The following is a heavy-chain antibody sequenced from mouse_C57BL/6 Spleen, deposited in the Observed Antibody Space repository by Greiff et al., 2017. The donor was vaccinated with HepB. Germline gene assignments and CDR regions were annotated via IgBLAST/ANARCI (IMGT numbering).Heavy chain of an antibody. J-gene: IGHJ2*01. CDR3: ARDDYYGSPYFDH. D-gene: IGHD1-1*01. CDR2: ISDGGSYT. CDR1: GFTFSSDA. Sequence: DVKLVESGGGLVKPGGSLKLSCAASGFTFSSDAMSWVRQTPEKRLEWVATISDGGSYTYYPDNVKGRFTISRDNAKNNLYLQMSHLKSEDTAMYYCARDDYYGSPYFDHCCQGTTLTVSS. V-gene: IGHV5-4*01.